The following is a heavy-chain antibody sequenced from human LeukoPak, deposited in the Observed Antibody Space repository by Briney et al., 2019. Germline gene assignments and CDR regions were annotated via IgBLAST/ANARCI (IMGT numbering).Heavy chain of an antibody. V-gene: IGHV3-11*06. D-gene: IGHD2-2*01. CDR3: ARAVQYCSSTSCRPYYFDY. Sequence: GRFTISRDNAKNSLYLQMNSLRAEDTAVYFCARAVQYCSSTSCRPYYFDYWGQGTLVTVSS. J-gene: IGHJ4*02.